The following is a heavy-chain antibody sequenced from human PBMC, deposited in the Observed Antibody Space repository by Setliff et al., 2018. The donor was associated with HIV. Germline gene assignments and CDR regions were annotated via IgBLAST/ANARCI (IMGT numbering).Heavy chain of an antibody. CDR2: IKSKTDGETE. Sequence: GGSLRLSCAASGFTFTNAWMSWVRQAPGRGLEWVGRIKSKTDGETEDYAAPVKGRFTISRDDSRSTLYLQMNSLITEDTALYYCTTAVAQNWYGSGNENYWGQGTLVTVSS. CDR3: TTAVAQNWYGSGNENY. CDR1: GFTFTNAW. J-gene: IGHJ4*02. V-gene: IGHV3-15*01. D-gene: IGHD3-10*01.